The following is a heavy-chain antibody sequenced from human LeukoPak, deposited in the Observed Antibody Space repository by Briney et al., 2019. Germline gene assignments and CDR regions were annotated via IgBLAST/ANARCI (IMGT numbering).Heavy chain of an antibody. Sequence: PSETLSLTCTVSGGSISSYYWSWIRQPPGKGLEWIGYIYYSGSTNYNPSLKSRVTISVDTSKNQFSLKLSSVTAADTAVYYCARALHYYDSSGSYYYYMDVWGKGTTVTVSS. CDR2: IYYSGST. V-gene: IGHV4-59*01. CDR3: ARALHYYDSSGSYYYYMDV. CDR1: GGSISSYY. D-gene: IGHD3-22*01. J-gene: IGHJ6*03.